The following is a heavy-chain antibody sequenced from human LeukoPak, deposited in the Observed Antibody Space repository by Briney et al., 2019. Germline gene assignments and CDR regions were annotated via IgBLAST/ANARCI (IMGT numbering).Heavy chain of an antibody. Sequence: GASVTLSCKASGYTFTVYYMHWVRQAPGQGLEWMGWISPSSGGTKYAQRFQGRVTMTRDTSISTAYMELSRLTSDDTAVYYCARDRGHPAPFDIWGQGTMVTVSS. CDR2: ISPSSGGT. CDR1: GYTFTVYY. J-gene: IGHJ3*02. V-gene: IGHV1-2*02. CDR3: ARDRGHPAPFDI. D-gene: IGHD2-2*01.